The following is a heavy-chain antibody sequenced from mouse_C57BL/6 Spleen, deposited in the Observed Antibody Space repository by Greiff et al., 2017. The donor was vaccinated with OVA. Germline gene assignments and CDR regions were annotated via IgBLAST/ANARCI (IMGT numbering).Heavy chain of an antibody. CDR3: AREGYDYDDAMDY. Sequence: EVHLVESGPGLVKPSQSLSLTCSVTGYSITSGYYWNWIRQFPGNKLEWMGYIRYDGSTNYNPSLKNRTSITRDTSKNQFFLKLNSVTTEDTATYYCAREGYDYDDAMDYWGQGTSVTVSS. D-gene: IGHD2-4*01. J-gene: IGHJ4*01. V-gene: IGHV3-6*01. CDR2: IRYDGST. CDR1: GYSITSGYY.